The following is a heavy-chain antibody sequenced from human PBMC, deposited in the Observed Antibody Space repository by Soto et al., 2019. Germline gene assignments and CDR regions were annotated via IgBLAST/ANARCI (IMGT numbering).Heavy chain of an antibody. D-gene: IGHD2-15*01. V-gene: IGHV1-46*01. J-gene: IGHJ4*02. Sequence: QVQLVQSGAEVKKPGASVKVSCKASGYTFTRYYMHWVRQAPGQGLEWMGLINPSGGSTTYAQKFLGRVTMTRDTSTSTVYMELSSLRSEDTAVYYCARGAVAGTTSDSWGQGTLVTVSS. CDR3: ARGAVAGTTSDS. CDR1: GYTFTRYY. CDR2: INPSGGST.